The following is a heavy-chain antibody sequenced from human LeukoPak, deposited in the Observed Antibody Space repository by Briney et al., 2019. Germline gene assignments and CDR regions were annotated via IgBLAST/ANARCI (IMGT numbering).Heavy chain of an antibody. CDR1: GFTFSDHY. Sequence: QPGGSLRLSCAASGFTFSDHYMDWVRQAPGKGLEWVAHINPDGRDTYYVDSVKGRFTISRDNAQNSMYLQMNSLRVEDTAVYYCTSWGDTTAEYFQRWGQGTLVTVSS. J-gene: IGHJ1*01. CDR3: TSWGDTTAEYFQR. D-gene: IGHD2-21*02. CDR2: INPDGRDT. V-gene: IGHV3-7*01.